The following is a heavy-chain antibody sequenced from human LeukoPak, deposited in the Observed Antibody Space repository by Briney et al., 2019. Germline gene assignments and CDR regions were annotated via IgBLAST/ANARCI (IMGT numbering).Heavy chain of an antibody. J-gene: IGHJ5*02. D-gene: IGHD3-10*01. Sequence: ASVKVSCTASGYTFTSYDINWVRQATGQGLEWMGWMNPNSGNTGYAQKFQGRVTMTRNTSISTAYMELSSLRSEDTAVYYCARGLDDVLLWFGELFSSHNWFDPWGQGTLVTVSS. CDR3: ARGLDDVLLWFGELFSSHNWFDP. CDR1: GYTFTSYD. V-gene: IGHV1-8*01. CDR2: MNPNSGNT.